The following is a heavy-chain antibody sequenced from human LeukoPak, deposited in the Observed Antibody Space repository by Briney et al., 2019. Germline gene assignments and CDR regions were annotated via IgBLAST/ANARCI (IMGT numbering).Heavy chain of an antibody. Sequence: GGSLRLSCAASGFTFSSYAMSWVREAPGKGLEGASAISGSGGSTYYADSVKGRFTTSRDNSKNTLYLQMNSLRAEDTAVYYCATSIQGPTYNFDYWGQGTLVTVSS. D-gene: IGHD1-1*01. CDR3: ATSIQGPTYNFDY. V-gene: IGHV3-23*01. CDR1: GFTFSSYA. CDR2: ISGSGGST. J-gene: IGHJ4*02.